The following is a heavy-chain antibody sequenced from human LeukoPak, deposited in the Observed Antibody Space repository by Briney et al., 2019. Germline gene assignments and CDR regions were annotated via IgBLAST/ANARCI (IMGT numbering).Heavy chain of an antibody. CDR1: GFTFSSYW. J-gene: IGHJ3*02. V-gene: IGHV3-74*01. CDR2: INSDGSST. D-gene: IGHD6-19*01. Sequence: GGSLRLXCSASGFTFSSYWMHWGRQAPGKGLVWVSRINSDGSSTSYADSVKGRFTISRDNAKNTLYLQMNSLRAEDTAVYYCAIQGSVAGIGDAFDIWGQGTMVTVSS. CDR3: AIQGSVAGIGDAFDI.